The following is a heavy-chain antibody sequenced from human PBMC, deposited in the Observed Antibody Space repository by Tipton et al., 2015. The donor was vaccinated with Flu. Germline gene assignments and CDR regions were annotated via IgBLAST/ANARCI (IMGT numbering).Heavy chain of an antibody. D-gene: IGHD3-22*01. CDR2: INTDGSTT. CDR3: TRDSHYYESSASLDIDF. J-gene: IGHJ3*01. V-gene: IGHV3-74*01. CDR1: GFPFSGYW. Sequence: SLRLSCAASGFPFSGYWFHWVRQSPGGGLVWLSRINTDGSTTDYADFVEGRFTVSRDNARNTVHLQMNNLRAEDTALYYCTRDSHYYESSASLDIDFWGQGTMVTVSS.